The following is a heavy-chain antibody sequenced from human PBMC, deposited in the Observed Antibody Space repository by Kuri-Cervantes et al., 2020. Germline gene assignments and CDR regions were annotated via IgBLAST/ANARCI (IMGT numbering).Heavy chain of an antibody. CDR3: ARDPHSFNWFDP. J-gene: IGHJ5*02. CDR2: ISSSSSYI. CDR1: GFTFSSYS. V-gene: IGHV3-21*01. Sequence: GESLKISCAASGFTFSSYSMNWVRQAPGKGLEWVSSISSSSSYIYYADSVKGRFTISRDNAKNSLYLQMNSLRAEDTAVYYCARDPHSFNWFDPWGQGTPVTVSS.